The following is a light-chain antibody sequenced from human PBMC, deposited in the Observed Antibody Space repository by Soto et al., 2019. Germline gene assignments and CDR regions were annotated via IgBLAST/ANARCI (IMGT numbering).Light chain of an antibody. CDR2: DVN. Sequence: QSALTQPRSVSGSPGQSVAISCTGTSNDVGNYNYVSWYQQYPDKAPKLLIYDVNKRPSGVPGRFSGSKSGDTASLTISGLQAEDEAYYYCCSYAGSYLWLFGVGTKLTVL. CDR1: SNDVGNYNY. J-gene: IGLJ3*02. V-gene: IGLV2-11*01. CDR3: CSYAGSYLWL.